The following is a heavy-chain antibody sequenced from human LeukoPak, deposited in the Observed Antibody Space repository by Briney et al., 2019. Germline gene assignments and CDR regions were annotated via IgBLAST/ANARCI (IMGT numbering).Heavy chain of an antibody. J-gene: IGHJ4*02. CDR1: GFTFDDYA. CDR2: ISWNSGSI. Sequence: ALRLSCAASGFTFDDYAMHWVRPAPGKGLAWVSGISWNSGSIGYADSVKGRFTISRDNAKNSLYLQMNSLRAEDTALYYCAKGYSYGSGPVAYWGQGTLVTVSS. D-gene: IGHD5-18*01. CDR3: AKGYSYGSGPVAY. V-gene: IGHV3-9*01.